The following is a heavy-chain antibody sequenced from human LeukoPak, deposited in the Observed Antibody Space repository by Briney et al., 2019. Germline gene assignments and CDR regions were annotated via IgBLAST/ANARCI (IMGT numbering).Heavy chain of an antibody. Sequence: SGGSLRLSCAASGFTFNSYWMSCVRQAPGKGLEWVANIKQDGSVKYYVASVKGRFTISRDNAKNSLYLQMNSLRAEDTAVYYCARAIGAAAAYWGQGTLVTVAS. CDR2: IKQDGSVK. V-gene: IGHV3-7*01. CDR3: ARAIGAAAAY. J-gene: IGHJ4*02. D-gene: IGHD6-13*01. CDR1: GFTFNSYW.